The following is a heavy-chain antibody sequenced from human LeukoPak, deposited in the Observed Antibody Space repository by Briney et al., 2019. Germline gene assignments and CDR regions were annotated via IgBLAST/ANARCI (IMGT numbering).Heavy chain of an antibody. CDR2: T. V-gene: IGHV3-23*01. CDR3: AKAEISGYSSSWYDYYYGMDV. D-gene: IGHD6-13*01. J-gene: IGHJ6*02. Sequence: TYYADSVKGRFTISRDNSKNTLYLQMNSLRAEDTAVYYCAKAEISGYSSSWYDYYYGMDVWGQGTTVTVSS.